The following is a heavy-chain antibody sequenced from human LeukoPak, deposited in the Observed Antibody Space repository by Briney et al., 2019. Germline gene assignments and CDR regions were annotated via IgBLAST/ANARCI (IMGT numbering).Heavy chain of an antibody. V-gene: IGHV1-69*06. Sequence: SVKVSCKASGGTFSSYAISWVRQAPGQGLEWMGGIIPIFGTANYAQKFQGRVTITADRSTSTAYMELSSLRSEDTAVYYCARRVPATAPPAWFDPWGQGTLVTVSS. CDR1: GGTFSSYA. D-gene: IGHD2-2*01. J-gene: IGHJ5*02. CDR3: ARRVPATAPPAWFDP. CDR2: IIPIFGTA.